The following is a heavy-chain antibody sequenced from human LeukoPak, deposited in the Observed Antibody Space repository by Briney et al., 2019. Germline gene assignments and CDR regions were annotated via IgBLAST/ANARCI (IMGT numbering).Heavy chain of an antibody. D-gene: IGHD2-2*01. CDR3: TRHGIECSSTNCYWATVRY. J-gene: IGHJ4*02. CDR1: AYSISSGYY. Sequence: KPSETLSLTCAVSAYSISSGYYWAWIRQPPGQGLEWIGSIYHSGSTYYNPSLKSRVTISIDTSKNQFSLKLSSVTAAGTAVYYCTRHGIECSSTNCYWATVRYWGQGTLVTVSS. V-gene: IGHV4-38-2*01. CDR2: IYHSGST.